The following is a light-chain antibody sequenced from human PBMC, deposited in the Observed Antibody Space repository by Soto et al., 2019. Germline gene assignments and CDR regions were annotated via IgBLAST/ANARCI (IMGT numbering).Light chain of an antibody. V-gene: IGKV4-1*01. Sequence: DIVMTQAPDSLTVSLGERATINCKSSQSLLYSFNNKNYLAWYQQKPGQPPKLIIHWASNREFGVPDRISGSGSGTDLTLTISSLQTEDVAVYYCQQYYETPWTFGQGPKVEIK. CDR3: QQYYETPWT. CDR2: WAS. J-gene: IGKJ1*01. CDR1: QSLLYSFNNKNY.